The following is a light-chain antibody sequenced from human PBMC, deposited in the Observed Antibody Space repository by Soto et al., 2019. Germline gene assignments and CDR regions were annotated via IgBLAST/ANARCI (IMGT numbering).Light chain of an antibody. CDR1: QSVNSN. CDR2: GAS. CDR3: QQYNNWPQT. Sequence: EIVMTQSPATLSVSPGERATLSCRASQSVNSNLAWYQQKPGQAPRLLIYGASTRATGFPARFSGSGSGTEFTLTISSLQSEDFALYYCQQYNNWPQTFGQGTKVEL. V-gene: IGKV3-15*01. J-gene: IGKJ1*01.